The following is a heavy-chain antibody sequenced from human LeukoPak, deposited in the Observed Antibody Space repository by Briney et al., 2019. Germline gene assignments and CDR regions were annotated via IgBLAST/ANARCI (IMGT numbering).Heavy chain of an antibody. CDR2: IKPDGSEK. Sequence: GGSLRLSCAASGFTFTSCWVNWVRQAPGKGLEWVANIKPDGSEKYYVDSVKGRFTISRDNAKNSLFLQMNSLRAEDTAVYYCASGNWNDRAFDIWGQGTMVAVSS. V-gene: IGHV3-7*01. D-gene: IGHD1-20*01. CDR3: ASGNWNDRAFDI. CDR1: GFTFTSCW. J-gene: IGHJ3*02.